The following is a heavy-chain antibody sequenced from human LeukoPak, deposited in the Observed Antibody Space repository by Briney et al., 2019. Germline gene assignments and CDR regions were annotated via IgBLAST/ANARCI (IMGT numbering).Heavy chain of an antibody. CDR1: GYTFTGYY. J-gene: IGHJ6*04. CDR3: ARDGRPGALWDGMDV. CDR2: INPNSGGT. Sequence: ASVKVSCMASGYTFTGYYMHWVRQAPGQELEWMGWINPNSGGTNYAQKFQGWVTMTRDTSTSTAYMELSRLRSDDTAVYYCARDGRPGALWDGMDVWGKGSTVTVSS. V-gene: IGHV1-2*04. D-gene: IGHD3-16*01.